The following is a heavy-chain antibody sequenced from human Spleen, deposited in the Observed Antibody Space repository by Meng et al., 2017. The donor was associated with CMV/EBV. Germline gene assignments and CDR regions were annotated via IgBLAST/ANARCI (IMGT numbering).Heavy chain of an antibody. J-gene: IGHJ4*02. V-gene: IGHV1-2*02. CDR3: ARVGSGPGGIDY. D-gene: IGHD3-10*01. Sequence: ASVKVSCKASGYTFAGYYIHWLRQAPGQSLEWMGWIFPHTGATGYAEHFQGRVSMTRDTSVSTAYMEVSRVRFDDTAGYYCARVGSGPGGIDYWGQGTLVTVSS. CDR2: IFPHTGAT. CDR1: GYTFAGYY.